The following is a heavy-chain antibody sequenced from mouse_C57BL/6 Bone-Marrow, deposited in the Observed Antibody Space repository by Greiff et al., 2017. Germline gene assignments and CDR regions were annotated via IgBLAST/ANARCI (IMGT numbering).Heavy chain of an antibody. V-gene: IGHV5-17*01. J-gene: IGHJ3*01. CDR2: ISRGSSTI. Sequence: EVKVVESGGGLVKPGGSLKLSCAASGFTFSDYGMHWVRQAPEKGLEWVAYISRGSSTIYYADTVKGRFTISRDNAKNTLFLQMTSLRSEDTAMYYCARRWVAYWGQGTLVTVSA. CDR1: GFTFSDYG. CDR3: ARRWVAY.